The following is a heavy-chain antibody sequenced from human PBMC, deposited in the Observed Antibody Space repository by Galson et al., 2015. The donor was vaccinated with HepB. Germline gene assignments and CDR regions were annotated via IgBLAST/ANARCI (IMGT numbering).Heavy chain of an antibody. V-gene: IGHV3-23*01. CDR3: AKDRPIVVVPAATFDY. J-gene: IGHJ4*02. D-gene: IGHD2-2*01. CDR2: ISGSGGST. CDR1: GFTFSSYA. Sequence: SLRLSCAASGFTFSSYAMSWVRQAPGKGLEWVSAISGSGGSTYYADSVKGRFTISRDNSKNTLYLQMNSLRAEDTAVYYCAKDRPIVVVPAATFDYWGQGTLVTVSS.